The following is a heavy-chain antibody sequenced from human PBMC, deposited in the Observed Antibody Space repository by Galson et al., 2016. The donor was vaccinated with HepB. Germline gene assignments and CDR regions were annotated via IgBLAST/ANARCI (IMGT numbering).Heavy chain of an antibody. D-gene: IGHD7-27*01. V-gene: IGHV3-53*01. Sequence: SLRLSCAASGFTVSSNYMNWVRQAPGKGLEWVSIIYVGGSTYYADSVRGRFTIFRDNSKNTLFLQMNSLRAEDTAVYYCSGSGDYYYFDYWGQGTLFTLSS. CDR3: SGSGDYYYFDY. J-gene: IGHJ4*02. CDR1: GFTVSSNY. CDR2: IYVGGST.